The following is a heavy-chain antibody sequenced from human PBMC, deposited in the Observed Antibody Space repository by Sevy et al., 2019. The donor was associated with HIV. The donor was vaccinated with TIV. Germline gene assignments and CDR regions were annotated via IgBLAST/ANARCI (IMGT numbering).Heavy chain of an antibody. D-gene: IGHD1-26*01. CDR3: ARDGGINSGSYLNFDY. Sequence: GGSLRLSCAASGFTFSSYSMNWVRQAPGKGLEWVSSISSSSSSIYYADSVKGRVTNSRDNAKHSLYLQMNSLRAEDTAVYYCARDGGINSGSYLNFDYWGQGTLVTVSS. CDR1: GFTFSSYS. J-gene: IGHJ4*02. V-gene: IGHV3-21*01. CDR2: ISSSSSSI.